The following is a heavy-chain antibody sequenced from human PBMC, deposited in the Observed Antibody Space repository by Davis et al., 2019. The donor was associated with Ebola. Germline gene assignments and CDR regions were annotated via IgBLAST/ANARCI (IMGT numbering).Heavy chain of an antibody. CDR2: IRYDGSNK. J-gene: IGHJ3*02. CDR1: GFTFSSYG. V-gene: IGHV3-30*02. D-gene: IGHD6-13*01. Sequence: PGGSLRLSCAASGFTFSSYGMHWVRQAPGKGLEWVAFIRYDGSNKYYADSVKGRFTISRDNSKNTLYLQMNSLRAEDTAVYYCARDKDFGSSWYYRGAFDIWGQGTMVTVSS. CDR3: ARDKDFGSSWYYRGAFDI.